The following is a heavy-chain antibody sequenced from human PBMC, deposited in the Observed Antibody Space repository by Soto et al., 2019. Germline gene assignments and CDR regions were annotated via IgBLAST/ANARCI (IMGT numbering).Heavy chain of an antibody. Sequence: GSLRRSCTASGFTFSRYARSGFRQSPGKGLEWVSAISGSGGSTYYADSVKGRFTISRDNSKNTLYLQMNSLRAEDTAVYYCAKDASIAAPDAFDIWGQGTMGTVS. CDR2: ISGSGGST. CDR3: AKDASIAAPDAFDI. D-gene: IGHD6-6*01. J-gene: IGHJ3*02. CDR1: GFTFSRYA. V-gene: IGHV3-23*01.